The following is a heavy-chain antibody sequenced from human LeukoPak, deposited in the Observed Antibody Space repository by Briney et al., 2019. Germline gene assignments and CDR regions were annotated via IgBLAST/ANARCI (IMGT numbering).Heavy chain of an antibody. CDR3: ARDLYGGYFDL. Sequence: GGSLRLSCAASGFTISNNYMSWVRQAPGKGLEWVSVLYSGGYTHCADSVKGRFTISRDNSKNTLYLQIHSLRAEDTAVYYCARDLYGGYFDLWGRGTLVTVSS. V-gene: IGHV3-53*01. J-gene: IGHJ2*01. CDR1: GFTISNNY. CDR2: LYSGGYT. D-gene: IGHD2-15*01.